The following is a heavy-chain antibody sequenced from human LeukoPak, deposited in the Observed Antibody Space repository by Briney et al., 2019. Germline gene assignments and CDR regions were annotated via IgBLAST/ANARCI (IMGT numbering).Heavy chain of an antibody. D-gene: IGHD3-10*01. J-gene: IGHJ4*02. CDR3: ARGPTSYYYGSGSYHY. V-gene: IGHV3-30*01. CDR2: ISYDGSNK. Sequence: GRSLRLSCAASGFSFSSYAMHWVRQAPGKGLEWVAVISYDGSNKYYADSVKGRFTISRDNSKNTLYLQMNSLRAEDTAVYYCARGPTSYYYGSGSYHYWGQGTLVTVSS. CDR1: GFSFSSYA.